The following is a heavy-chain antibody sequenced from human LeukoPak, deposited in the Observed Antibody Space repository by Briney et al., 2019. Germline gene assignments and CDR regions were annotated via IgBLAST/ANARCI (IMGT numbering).Heavy chain of an antibody. CDR1: GYTFTGYY. CDR2: INPNSGGT. J-gene: IGHJ1*01. Sequence: ASVEVSCKASGYTFTGYYMHWVRQAPGQGLEWMGRINPNSGGTNYAQKFQGRVTMTRDTSISTAYMELSRLRSDDTAVYYCASEGYCSGGSCYFFQHWGQGTLVTVSS. D-gene: IGHD2-15*01. CDR3: ASEGYCSGGSCYFFQH. V-gene: IGHV1-2*06.